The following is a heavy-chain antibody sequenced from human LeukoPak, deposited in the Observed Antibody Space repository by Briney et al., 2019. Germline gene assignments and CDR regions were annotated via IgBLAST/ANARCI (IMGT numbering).Heavy chain of an antibody. D-gene: IGHD3-10*01. Sequence: GSLRLSCAASGFTFSIYAMSWVRQAPGKGLEWVSVISGSGGNTYYADSVKGRFTISRDNAKKSLYLQMNSLRAEDTAVYYCAKETASDFGGAVDYWGQGTLVTVSS. CDR1: GFTFSIYA. CDR3: AKETASDFGGAVDY. V-gene: IGHV3-23*01. J-gene: IGHJ4*02. CDR2: ISGSGGNT.